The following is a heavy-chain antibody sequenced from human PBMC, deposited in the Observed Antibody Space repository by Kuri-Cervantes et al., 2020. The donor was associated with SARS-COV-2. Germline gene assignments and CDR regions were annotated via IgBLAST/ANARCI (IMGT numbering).Heavy chain of an antibody. Sequence: SVKVSCKASGGTFNNQCISWVRQAPGQGLEWMGGIIPMFGTVKYAQKFQGRLTVTADDSTSIAYMELSSLSSEDTAVYYCGRGRLRGVPNYYYYYMEVWGKGTMVTVSS. CDR2: IIPMFGTV. D-gene: IGHD3-10*01. CDR1: GGTFNNQC. J-gene: IGHJ6*03. CDR3: GRGRLRGVPNYYYYYMEV. V-gene: IGHV1-69*13.